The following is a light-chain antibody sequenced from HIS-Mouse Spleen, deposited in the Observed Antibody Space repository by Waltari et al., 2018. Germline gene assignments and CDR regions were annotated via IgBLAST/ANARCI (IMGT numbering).Light chain of an antibody. Sequence: QSALTQPPSASGSPGQSVTISCTGTSSHVGGYNYVPWYQQHPGKAPKLMIYEVSKRPSGVPDRSSGSKSGNTASLTVSGLQAEDEADYYCSSYAGSNNYVFGTGTKVTVL. CDR1: SSHVGGYNY. J-gene: IGLJ1*01. CDR2: EVS. CDR3: SSYAGSNNYV. V-gene: IGLV2-8*01.